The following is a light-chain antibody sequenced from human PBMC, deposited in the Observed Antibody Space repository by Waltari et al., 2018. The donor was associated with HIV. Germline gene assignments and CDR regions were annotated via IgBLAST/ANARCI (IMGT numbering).Light chain of an antibody. Sequence: QSALTQPRSVSGSPGQSVTISCTGTSSDVGGFNYVSWYQQHPGKAPKLMLYEVTERPSGVPDRFSGSKSGSTASLTVSGLQAEDEADYYCSSYAGSNNLIFGGGTKLTVL. J-gene: IGLJ2*01. CDR1: SSDVGGFNY. V-gene: IGLV2-8*01. CDR3: SSYAGSNNLI. CDR2: EVT.